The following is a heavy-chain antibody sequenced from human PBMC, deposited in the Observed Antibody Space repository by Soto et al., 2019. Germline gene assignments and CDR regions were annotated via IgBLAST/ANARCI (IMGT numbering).Heavy chain of an antibody. Sequence: SETLSLTCAVYGGSFSGYYWSWIRQPPGKGLEWIGEINHSGSTNYNPSLKSRVTISVDTSKNQFSLKLSSVTAADTAVYYCARAELGWPTHFDYWGQGTLVTVSS. CDR2: INHSGST. V-gene: IGHV4-34*01. D-gene: IGHD1-26*01. CDR3: ARAELGWPTHFDY. CDR1: GGSFSGYY. J-gene: IGHJ4*02.